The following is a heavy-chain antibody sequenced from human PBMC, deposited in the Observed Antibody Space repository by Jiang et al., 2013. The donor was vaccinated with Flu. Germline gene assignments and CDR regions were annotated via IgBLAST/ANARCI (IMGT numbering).Heavy chain of an antibody. Sequence: PGASVKVSCKASGYTFTSYYMHWVRQAPGQGLEWMGIINPSGGSTSYAQKFQGRVTMTRDTSTSTVYMELSSLRSEDTAVYYCARDLSSSSEDYYYYYGMDVWGQGTTVTVSS. CDR2: INPSGGST. CDR1: GYTFTSYY. J-gene: IGHJ6*02. D-gene: IGHD6-6*01. V-gene: IGHV1-46*01. CDR3: ARDLSSSSEDYYYYYGMDV.